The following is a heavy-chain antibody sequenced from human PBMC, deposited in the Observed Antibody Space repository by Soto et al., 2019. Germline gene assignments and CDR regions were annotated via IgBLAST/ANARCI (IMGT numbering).Heavy chain of an antibody. J-gene: IGHJ4*02. V-gene: IGHV4-4*02. Sequence: PSETLSLTCAVSGASIGTNNWWSWVRQPPGKGLEWIGEVYHSGTTNCNPSLKSRVTISIDNSKNQFSLRLTSMTAADTAVYYCARVRISSGWYEFIDYWGQGTLVTVSS. CDR2: VYHSGTT. CDR3: ARVRISSGWYEFIDY. CDR1: GASIGTNNW. D-gene: IGHD6-19*01.